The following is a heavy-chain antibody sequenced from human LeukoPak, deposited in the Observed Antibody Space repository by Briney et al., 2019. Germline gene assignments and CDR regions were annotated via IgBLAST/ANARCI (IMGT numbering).Heavy chain of an antibody. Sequence: GRSLRLSCAASGFTFSSYDMHWVRQAPGKGLEWVAVISYDGSNKYYADSVKGRFTISRDNSKNTLYLQMNSLRAEDTAVYYCAKDLVRDCSGGSCYGIDYWGQGTLVTVSS. D-gene: IGHD2-15*01. CDR1: GFTFSSYD. V-gene: IGHV3-30*18. J-gene: IGHJ4*02. CDR2: ISYDGSNK. CDR3: AKDLVRDCSGGSCYGIDY.